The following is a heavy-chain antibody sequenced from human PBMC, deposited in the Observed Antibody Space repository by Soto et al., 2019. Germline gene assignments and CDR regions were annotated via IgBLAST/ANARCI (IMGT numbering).Heavy chain of an antibody. Sequence: EVHLLESGGGLVQPGGSLGLSCAASGFTFSNYAMSWVRQAPGKGLEWVSGIGSSGGTTHLADSVKGRFTISRDNSKNTLYLQMNSLRAEDTAVYYCGKDPNGDYIGAFDIWGQGTMVTVSS. D-gene: IGHD4-17*01. V-gene: IGHV3-23*01. J-gene: IGHJ3*02. CDR2: IGSSGGTT. CDR3: GKDPNGDYIGAFDI. CDR1: GFTFSNYA.